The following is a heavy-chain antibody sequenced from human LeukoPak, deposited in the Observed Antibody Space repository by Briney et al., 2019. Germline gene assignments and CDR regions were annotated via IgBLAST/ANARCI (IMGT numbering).Heavy chain of an antibody. V-gene: IGHV1-8*01. J-gene: IGHJ5*02. CDR3: ARANRKRSYSSSWYWFDP. CDR1: GYTFTSYD. D-gene: IGHD6-13*01. Sequence: ASVKVSCKASGYTFTSYDTNWVRQATGQGLEWMGWMNPNSGNTGYAQKFQGRVTMTRNTSISTAYMELSSLRSEDTAVYYCARANRKRSYSSSWYWFDPWGQGTLVTVSS. CDR2: MNPNSGNT.